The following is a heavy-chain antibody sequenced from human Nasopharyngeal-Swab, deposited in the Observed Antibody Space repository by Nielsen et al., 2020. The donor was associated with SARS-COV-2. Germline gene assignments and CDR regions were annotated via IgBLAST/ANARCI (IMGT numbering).Heavy chain of an antibody. CDR2: IWYDGSKK. Sequence: GGSLRLSCAASGFTFSSYGMHWVRQAPGKGLEWVAIIWYDGSKKYYADSVKGRFTISRDNSKNTLYLQMNSLRAEDTAVYYCARGGSSWDGLGFFDYWGQGTLVTVSS. V-gene: IGHV3-33*01. CDR3: ARGGSSWDGLGFFDY. D-gene: IGHD6-13*01. CDR1: GFTFSSYG. J-gene: IGHJ4*02.